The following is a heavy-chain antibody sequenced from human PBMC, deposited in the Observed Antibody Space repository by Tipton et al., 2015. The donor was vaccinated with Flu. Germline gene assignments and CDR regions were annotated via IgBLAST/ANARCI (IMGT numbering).Heavy chain of an antibody. J-gene: IGHJ3*02. CDR3: ASARLGAFDI. Sequence: SLRLSCAASGFTFDDYAMHWVRQAPGKGLEWVSGISWNSGSIGYADSVKGRFTISRDNAKNSLYLQMNSLRAEDTALYYCASARLGAFDIWGQGTMVTVSS. V-gene: IGHV3-9*01. CDR2: ISWNSGSI. CDR1: GFTFDDYA. D-gene: IGHD3-10*01.